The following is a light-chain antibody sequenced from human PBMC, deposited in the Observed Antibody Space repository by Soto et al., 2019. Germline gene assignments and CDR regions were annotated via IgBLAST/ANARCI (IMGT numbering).Light chain of an antibody. J-gene: IGLJ3*02. CDR1: SSDVGGYSY. CDR3: NSFSSKSTRV. V-gene: IGLV2-14*01. Sequence: QSVLTQPASVSGSPGQSVTISCTGTSSDVGGYSYVSWYQQHPGKAPKLIIYEVSNRPSAVSNRFSGSKSGNTASLTISGLQAEDEADYHCNSFSSKSTRVFGGGTQLTVL. CDR2: EVS.